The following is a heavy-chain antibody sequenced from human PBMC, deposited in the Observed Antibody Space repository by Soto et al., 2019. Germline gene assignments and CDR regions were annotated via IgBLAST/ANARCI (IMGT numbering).Heavy chain of an antibody. D-gene: IGHD3-22*01. V-gene: IGHV3-53*01. CDR1: GFTVSSNY. CDR3: ARTRLYDASGYYYYYYGMDV. CDR2: IYSDGTT. J-gene: IGHJ6*02. Sequence: RLSCEASGFTVSSNYMTWVRQAPGKGLEWVSVIYSDGTTYYADSVRGRFTISRDKSNNSLILQMSSLRVEDTAVYYCARTRLYDASGYYYYYYGMDVWGQGTTVTVSS.